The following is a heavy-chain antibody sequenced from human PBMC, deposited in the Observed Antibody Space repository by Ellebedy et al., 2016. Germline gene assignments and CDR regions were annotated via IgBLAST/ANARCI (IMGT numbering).Heavy chain of an antibody. CDR2: IVVGGGST. V-gene: IGHV1-58*02. CDR1: GFTFTSSV. D-gene: IGHD4-17*01. Sequence: ASVKVSCKASGFTFTSSVMHWVRQARGQRLEWIGWIVVGGGSTNYAQKFQERVTITRDMSASTAYMELSSLRSEDTAVYYCAAGYGALVRYWGQGTLVTVSS. J-gene: IGHJ4*02. CDR3: AAGYGALVRY.